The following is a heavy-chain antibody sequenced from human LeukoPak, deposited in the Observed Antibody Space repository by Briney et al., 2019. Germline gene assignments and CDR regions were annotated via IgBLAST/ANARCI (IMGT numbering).Heavy chain of an antibody. CDR3: ARVLRCSSTSCYNWFDP. D-gene: IGHD2-2*01. CDR1: GDSIFTTRYH. J-gene: IGHJ5*02. V-gene: IGHV4-39*07. Sequence: SETLSLTCTVTGDSIFTTRYHWGWIRQPPGKGLEWIGSITYSGDTNYNPSLKSRVTISVDTSKKQFSLKLSSVTAADTAVYYCARVLRCSSTSCYNWFDPWGQGTLVTVSS. CDR2: ITYSGDT.